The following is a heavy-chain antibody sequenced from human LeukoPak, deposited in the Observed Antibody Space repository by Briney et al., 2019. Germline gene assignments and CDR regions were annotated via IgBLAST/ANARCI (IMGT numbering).Heavy chain of an antibody. CDR2: ISYDGSNK. V-gene: IGHV3-30*03. CDR3: ASILPRAVAGTSPFDY. D-gene: IGHD6-19*01. J-gene: IGHJ4*02. CDR1: GFTFSNFW. Sequence: PGGSLRLSCTASGFTFSNFWMGWVRQAPGKGLEWVAVISYDGSNKYYADSVKGRFTISRDNSKNTLYLQMNSLRAEDTAVYYCASILPRAVAGTSPFDYWGQGTLVTVSS.